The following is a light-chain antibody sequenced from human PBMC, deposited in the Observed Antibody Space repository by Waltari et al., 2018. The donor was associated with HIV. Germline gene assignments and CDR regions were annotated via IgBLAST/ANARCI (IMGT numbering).Light chain of an antibody. J-gene: IGLJ3*02. CDR2: VGTGGIVV. V-gene: IGLV9-49*03. CDR1: SGYSHYK. CDR3: GADHGSGKNFAWA. Sequence: QPVLTQPPSASASLGASVTLTCTLSSGYSHYKVDWYQQRPRKGPGFLIRVGTGGIVVAEVGVVPDRFSVVGSGRNRYLTIKNIQEEDESDYHCGADHGSGKNFAWAFGGGTKLTVL.